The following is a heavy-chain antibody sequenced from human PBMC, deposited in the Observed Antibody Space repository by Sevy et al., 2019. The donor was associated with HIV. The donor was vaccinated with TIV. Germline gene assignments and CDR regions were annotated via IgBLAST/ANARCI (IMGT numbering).Heavy chain of an antibody. Sequence: GGYLRLSCAASGFTFNDYYMTWIRQAPGKGLEWVSYISNSGNTIKYADSVKGRFTISRDNAKNSLYLQMNSLRAEDTAVYYCAREVSSSRGDLDNWGQGTLVTVSS. CDR3: AREVSSSRGDLDN. CDR2: ISNSGNTI. D-gene: IGHD6-13*01. V-gene: IGHV3-11*01. CDR1: GFTFNDYY. J-gene: IGHJ4*02.